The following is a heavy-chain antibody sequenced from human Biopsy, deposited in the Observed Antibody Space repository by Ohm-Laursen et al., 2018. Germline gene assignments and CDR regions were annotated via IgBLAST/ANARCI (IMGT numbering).Heavy chain of an antibody. CDR3: ARATNSTGWPYYYFYGMDV. J-gene: IGHJ6*02. Sequence: SQTLSLTCIVSGGSISSYYWNWIRQTPGKGLEWIGYIYYSGSTNYNPSLKSRVTISVDTSKNQFSLRLNSVTAADTAVYYCARATNSTGWPYYYFYGMDVWGQGTTVTVSS. CDR1: GGSISSYY. D-gene: IGHD2/OR15-2a*01. CDR2: IYYSGST. V-gene: IGHV4-59*01.